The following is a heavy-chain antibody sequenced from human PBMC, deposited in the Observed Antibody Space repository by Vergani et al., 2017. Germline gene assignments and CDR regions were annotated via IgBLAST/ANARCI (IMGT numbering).Heavy chain of an antibody. D-gene: IGHD3-22*01. CDR2: IYYSGST. Sequence: QVQLQESGPGLVKPSQTLSLTCTVSGSSISSGDYYWSWIRQPPGKGLEWIGYIYYSGSTYYNPSLKSRVTISVDTSKNQFSLKLSSVTAADTAVYYCARVRRDDSSGYYDYYGMDVWGQGTTVTVSS. CDR1: GSSISSGDYY. CDR3: ARVRRDDSSGYYDYYGMDV. V-gene: IGHV4-30-4*01. J-gene: IGHJ6*02.